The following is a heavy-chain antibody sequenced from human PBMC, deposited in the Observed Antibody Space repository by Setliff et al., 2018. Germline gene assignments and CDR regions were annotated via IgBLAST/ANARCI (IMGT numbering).Heavy chain of an antibody. CDR2: ISSNINYK. J-gene: IGHJ4*02. Sequence: GGSLRLSCAASGFTFSAFGITWVRQAPGKGLEWVSWISSNINYKYYADSLKGRFTISRDNAKNSLYLQMNSLRAEDTAVYFCARSESCGSSHCSPYDYWGQGALVTVSS. D-gene: IGHD3-10*01. V-gene: IGHV3-21*01. CDR1: GFTFSAFG. CDR3: ARSESCGSSHCSPYDY.